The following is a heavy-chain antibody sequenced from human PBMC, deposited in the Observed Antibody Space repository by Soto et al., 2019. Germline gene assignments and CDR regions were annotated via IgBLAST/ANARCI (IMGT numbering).Heavy chain of an antibody. V-gene: IGHV4-39*07. CDR2: IYYSGST. CDR3: ARGYYYDSSGIPAPYYYYGMDV. J-gene: IGHJ6*02. CDR1: GDSISSRSYY. Sequence: SETLSLTCTVTGDSISSRSYYWGWIRQPPGKGLEWVGSIYYSGSTYNNPSLKSRVSMSVDKSKNQFSLKLSSVTAADTAVYYCARGYYYDSSGIPAPYYYYGMDVWGQGTTVTVSS. D-gene: IGHD3-22*01.